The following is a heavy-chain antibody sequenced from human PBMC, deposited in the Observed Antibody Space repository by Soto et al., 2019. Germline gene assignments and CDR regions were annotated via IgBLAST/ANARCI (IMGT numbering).Heavy chain of an antibody. CDR2: IYPGDSDT. CDR3: ARLTFYYDSSGFPHDAFDI. Sequence: GESLKISCKGSGDSFPNYWIGWVRQMPGKGLEWMGIIYPGDSDTRYSPSFQGQVTISADRSIGTAYMQWSSLKASDTAMYYCARLTFYYDSSGFPHDAFDIWGQGTMVTVSS. D-gene: IGHD3-22*01. V-gene: IGHV5-51*01. CDR1: GDSFPNYW. J-gene: IGHJ3*02.